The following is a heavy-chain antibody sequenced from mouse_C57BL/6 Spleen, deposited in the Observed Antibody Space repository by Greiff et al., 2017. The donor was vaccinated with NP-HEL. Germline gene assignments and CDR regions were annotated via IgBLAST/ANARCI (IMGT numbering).Heavy chain of an antibody. J-gene: IGHJ2*01. CDR2: IYPGDGDT. CDR3: ASTVVAPFDY. D-gene: IGHD1-1*01. V-gene: IGHV1-82*01. Sequence: QVQLKESGPELVKPGASVKISCKASGYAFSSSWMNWVKQRPGKGLEWIGRIYPGDGDTNYNGKFKGKATLTADKSSSTAYMQLSSLTSEDSAVYFCASTVVAPFDYWGQGTTHTVSS. CDR1: GYAFSSSW.